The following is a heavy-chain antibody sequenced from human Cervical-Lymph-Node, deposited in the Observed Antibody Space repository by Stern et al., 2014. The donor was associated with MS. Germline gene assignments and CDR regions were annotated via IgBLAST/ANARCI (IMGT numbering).Heavy chain of an antibody. CDR1: GYSFTSYW. D-gene: IGHD2/OR15-2a*01. CDR2: IYPGDSDT. Sequence: EVQLVQSGAEVKKPGESLKISCKGSGYSFTSYWIGWVRQMPGKGLEWMGIIYPGDSDTRSSPSFQGQVTISADKSISTAYLQWSSLKASDTAMYYCARQVIGRQNPYYYYGMDVWGQGTTVTVSS. CDR3: ARQVIGRQNPYYYYGMDV. J-gene: IGHJ6*02. V-gene: IGHV5-51*01.